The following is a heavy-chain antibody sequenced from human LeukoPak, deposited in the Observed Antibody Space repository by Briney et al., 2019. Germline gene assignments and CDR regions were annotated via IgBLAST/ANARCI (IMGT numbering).Heavy chain of an antibody. D-gene: IGHD5-18*01. CDR3: ARGTFRYSYGYRYFDY. J-gene: IGHJ4*02. CDR1: GYTFTGYY. Sequence: ASVKVSCKASGYTFTGYYMYWVRQAPGQGLEWMGIINPSGGSTSYAQKFQGRVTMTRDTSTSTVYMELSSLRSEDTAVYYCARGTFRYSYGYRYFDYWGQGTLVTVSS. CDR2: INPSGGST. V-gene: IGHV1-46*01.